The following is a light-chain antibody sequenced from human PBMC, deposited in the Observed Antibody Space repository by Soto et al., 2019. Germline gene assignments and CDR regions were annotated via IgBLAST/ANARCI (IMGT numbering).Light chain of an antibody. V-gene: IGKV3-15*01. J-gene: IGKJ1*01. CDR2: GAS. Sequence: EIVMTQSPATLSVSPGERATLSCRASQSVSSNLAWYQQKRGQAPRLLIYGASTRATGIPARFSGSGSGTDFTLTISSLQSEDFAVYHCQQYNNWPPWTFGQGTKVDIK. CDR1: QSVSSN. CDR3: QQYNNWPPWT.